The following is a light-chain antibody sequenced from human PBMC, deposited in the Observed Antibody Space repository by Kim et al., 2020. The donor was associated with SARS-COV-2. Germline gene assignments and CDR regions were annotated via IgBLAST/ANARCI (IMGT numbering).Light chain of an antibody. CDR3: QQYYTYWT. J-gene: IGKJ1*01. CDR2: QAS. CDR1: QSISTY. Sequence: DVQMTQSPSTLSASVGDRVSITCRASQSISTYLAWFQHKPGSAPKLLIYQASTLQSGVPSRFSGFGSGTEFTLTLSSLQPDDFATYYCQQYYTYWTFGQGTKVDIK. V-gene: IGKV1-5*03.